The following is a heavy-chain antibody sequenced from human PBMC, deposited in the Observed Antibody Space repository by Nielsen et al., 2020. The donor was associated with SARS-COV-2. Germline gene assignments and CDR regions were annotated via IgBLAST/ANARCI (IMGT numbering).Heavy chain of an antibody. CDR1: GFTFSSYW. V-gene: IGHV3-74*01. J-gene: IGHJ4*02. Sequence: GESLKISCAASGFTFSSYWMHWVRQAPGKGLVWVSRINSDGSSTSYADSVKGRFTISRDNARNSLYLQMNSLRAEDTAVYYCSVAGLFDYWGQGTLVTVSS. CDR2: INSDGSST. CDR3: SVAGLFDY. D-gene: IGHD6-19*01.